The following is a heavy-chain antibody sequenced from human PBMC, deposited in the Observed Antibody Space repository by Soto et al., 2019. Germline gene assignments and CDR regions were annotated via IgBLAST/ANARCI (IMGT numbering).Heavy chain of an antibody. D-gene: IGHD3-10*01. CDR1: GYTFSNYG. CDR2: ISAYNGNI. CDR3: ARAPPGEGAAMFDL. J-gene: IGHJ5*02. V-gene: IGHV1-18*01. Sequence: QVQLVQSGAEVKKPGASVKVSCKASGYTFSNYGISWVRQAPGQVLEWMGWISAYNGNIKFAQKVQGRVTMTKDTFTSTAYMELRSLRSDDTAVYYCARAPPGEGAAMFDLWGQGTLVTVYS.